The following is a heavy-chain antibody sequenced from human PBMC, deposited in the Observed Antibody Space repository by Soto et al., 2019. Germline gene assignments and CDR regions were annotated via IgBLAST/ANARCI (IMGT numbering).Heavy chain of an antibody. J-gene: IGHJ4*02. Sequence: GGSLRLSCAASGFTFDDYAMHWVRQAPGKGLEWVSGISWNSGSIGYADSVKGRFTISRDNAKNSLYLQMNSLRAEDTALYYYAKDLGVAAAGPFDCWGQGTLVTVSS. CDR1: GFTFDDYA. CDR3: AKDLGVAAAGPFDC. D-gene: IGHD6-13*01. CDR2: ISWNSGSI. V-gene: IGHV3-9*01.